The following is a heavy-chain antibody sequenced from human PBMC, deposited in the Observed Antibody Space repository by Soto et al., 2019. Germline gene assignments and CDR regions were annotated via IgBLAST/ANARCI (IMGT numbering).Heavy chain of an antibody. CDR3: ARGELDHYYYYGMDV. CDR1: GYTFTSYG. Sequence: ASVKVSCKASGYTFTSYGISWVRQAPGQGLEWMGWISAYNGNTNYAQKLQGRVTMTTDTSTSTAYMELRSLRSDDTAVYYCARGELDHYYYYGMDVWGQGTTVTVSS. CDR2: ISAYNGNT. V-gene: IGHV1-18*01. J-gene: IGHJ6*02. D-gene: IGHD1-26*01.